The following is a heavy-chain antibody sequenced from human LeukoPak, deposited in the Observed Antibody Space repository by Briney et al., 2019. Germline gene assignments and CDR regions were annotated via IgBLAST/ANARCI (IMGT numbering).Heavy chain of an antibody. J-gene: IGHJ4*02. CDR2: IYYSGST. CDR3: ARVDTAMVGLIDY. Sequence: SETLSLTCTVSGGSISSYYWSWIRQPPGKGLEWIGYIYYSGSTNYNPSLKSRVTISVDTSKNQFSLKLSSVTAADTAAYYCARVDTAMVGLIDYWGQGTLVTVSS. CDR1: GGSISSYY. D-gene: IGHD5-18*01. V-gene: IGHV4-59*01.